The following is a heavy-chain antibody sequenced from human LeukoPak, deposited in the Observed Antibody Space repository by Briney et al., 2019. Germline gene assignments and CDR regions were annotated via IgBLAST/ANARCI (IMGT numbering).Heavy chain of an antibody. D-gene: IGHD3-3*01. V-gene: IGHV1-69*01. J-gene: IGHJ4*02. CDR1: GGTFSSYA. Sequence: GSSVKVSSKASGGTFSSYAISWVRQAPGQGLEWMGGIIPIFGTANYAQKFQGRVTITADERTSTAYMELSSLRSEDTAVYYCARGPTVLRFLEWLLKPLDYWGQGTLVTVSS. CDR3: ARGPTVLRFLEWLLKPLDY. CDR2: IIPIFGTA.